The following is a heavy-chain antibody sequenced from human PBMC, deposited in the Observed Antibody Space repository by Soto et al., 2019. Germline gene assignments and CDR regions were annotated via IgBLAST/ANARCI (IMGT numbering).Heavy chain of an antibody. CDR3: ARHESGSSLYGYSSYYGMDT. J-gene: IGHJ6*02. D-gene: IGHD6-13*01. V-gene: IGHV5-51*01. CDR2: IYPGDSDT. CDR1: GYSFTSYW. Sequence: GESLKISCKDSGYSFTSYWIGWVRQMPGKGLEWMGIIYPGDSDTRYSPSFQGQVTISADKSISTAYLQWSSLKASDTAMYYCARHESGSSLYGYSSYYGMDTWAQETTLTISS.